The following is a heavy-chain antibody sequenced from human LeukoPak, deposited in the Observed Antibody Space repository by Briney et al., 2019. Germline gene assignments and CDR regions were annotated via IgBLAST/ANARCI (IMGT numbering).Heavy chain of an antibody. V-gene: IGHV1-18*01. CDR1: GYTFTSYG. J-gene: IGHJ3*02. CDR3: ARDRIGGGTNGVLDAFDI. D-gene: IGHD2-8*01. CDR2: ISAYNGNT. Sequence: GASVKVSCKASGYTFTSYGISWVRQAPGQGLEWMGWISAYNGNTNYAQKLQGRVTMTTDTSTSTAHMELRSLRSDDTAVYYCARDRIGGGTNGVLDAFDIWGQGTMVTVSS.